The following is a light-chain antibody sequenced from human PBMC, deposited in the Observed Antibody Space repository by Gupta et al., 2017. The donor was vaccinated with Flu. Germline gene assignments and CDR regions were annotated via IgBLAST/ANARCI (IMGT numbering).Light chain of an antibody. V-gene: IGLV1-44*01. CDR1: TSTAGSIN. Sequence: TISCTRSTSTAGSINVTWTQQHPEAATDLLIYTNDQRRAEVTGRFSGSKSGTSASLAISGVPTEDGADYYCGSWEDSLNSPVVVGGGTRLTVL. CDR3: GSWEDSLNSPVV. CDR2: TND. J-gene: IGLJ2*01.